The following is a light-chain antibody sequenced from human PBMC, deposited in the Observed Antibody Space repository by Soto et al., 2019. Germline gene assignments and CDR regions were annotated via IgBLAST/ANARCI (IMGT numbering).Light chain of an antibody. J-gene: IGKJ1*01. CDR2: AAS. V-gene: IGKV3-15*01. CDR3: QHYNNWVWT. Sequence: EIVMTQSPASLSVSPGERATLSCRASQSVRSNLAWYQQKPGQAPRLLIYAASTRATGIPARFSGSGSGTLFTLTITGLQSEDFAVYYCQHYNNWVWTFGHGTKVEIK. CDR1: QSVRSN.